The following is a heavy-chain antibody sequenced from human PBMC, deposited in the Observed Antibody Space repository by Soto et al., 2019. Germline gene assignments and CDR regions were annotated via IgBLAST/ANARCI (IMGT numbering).Heavy chain of an antibody. CDR3: ARLPPPDIVATHYFDY. CDR1: GYSFTSYW. Sequence: PGESLKISCKGSGYSFTSYWISWVRQMPGKGLEWMGIIYPGDSDTRYSPSFQGQVTISADKSISTAYLQWSSLKASDTAMYYCARLPPPDIVATHYFDYWGQGTLVTVSS. CDR2: IYPGDSDT. D-gene: IGHD5-12*01. J-gene: IGHJ4*02. V-gene: IGHV5-51*01.